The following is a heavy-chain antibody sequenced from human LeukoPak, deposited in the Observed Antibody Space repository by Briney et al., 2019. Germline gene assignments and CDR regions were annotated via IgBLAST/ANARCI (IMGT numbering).Heavy chain of an antibody. V-gene: IGHV3-21*06. J-gene: IGHJ4*02. Sequence: GGSLRLSCAASGFTFSSSSMNWVRQAPGKGPEWLSSISRNGIYIYYADSVRGRFTISRDNAKNSLFLQMDSLRVEDTAVYYCTRRGDYWGQGALVTVSS. D-gene: IGHD3-16*01. CDR2: ISRNGIYI. CDR3: TRRGDY. CDR1: GFTFSSSS.